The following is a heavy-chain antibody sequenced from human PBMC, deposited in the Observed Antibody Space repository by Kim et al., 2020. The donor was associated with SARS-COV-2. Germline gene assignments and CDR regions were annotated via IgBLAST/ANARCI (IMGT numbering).Heavy chain of an antibody. CDR3: ARARATSITIVGVVIVHNFDY. V-gene: IGHV4-30-4*01. Sequence: SETLSLTCTVSGGSISSGDYYWSWIRQPPGKGLEWIGYIYYSGSTYYNPSLKSRVTISVDTSKNQFSLKLSSVTAADTAVYYCARARATSITIVGVVIVHNFDYWGQGTLVTVSS. J-gene: IGHJ4*02. CDR2: IYYSGST. CDR1: GGSISSGDYY. D-gene: IGHD3-3*01.